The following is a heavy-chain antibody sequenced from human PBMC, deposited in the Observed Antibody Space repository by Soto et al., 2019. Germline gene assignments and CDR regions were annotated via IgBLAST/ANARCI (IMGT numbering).Heavy chain of an antibody. J-gene: IGHJ4*02. CDR1: GGSISSYY. Sequence: LSLTCTVSGGSISSYYWSWIRQPPGKGLEWIGYIYYSGSTNYNPSLKSRVTISVDTSKNQFSLKLSSVTAADTAVYYCARVYYDILTGYYYFDYWGQGTLVTVSS. CDR3: ARVYYDILTGYYYFDY. V-gene: IGHV4-59*01. D-gene: IGHD3-9*01. CDR2: IYYSGST.